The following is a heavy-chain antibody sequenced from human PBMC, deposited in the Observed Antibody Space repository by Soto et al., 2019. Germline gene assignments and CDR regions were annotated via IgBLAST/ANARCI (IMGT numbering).Heavy chain of an antibody. D-gene: IGHD6-19*01. V-gene: IGHV1-3*05. Sequence: QVQLGQSGAEEKKPGASVKVSCKASGYTFTGYAMHWVRQAPGQRLEWMGWINAGNGNTKYSQKFQGRVTITRDTSASTAYMELSSLRSEDTAVYYCARAVAVAADFDYWGHGTLVTVSS. CDR3: ARAVAVAADFDY. CDR2: INAGNGNT. J-gene: IGHJ4*01. CDR1: GYTFTGYA.